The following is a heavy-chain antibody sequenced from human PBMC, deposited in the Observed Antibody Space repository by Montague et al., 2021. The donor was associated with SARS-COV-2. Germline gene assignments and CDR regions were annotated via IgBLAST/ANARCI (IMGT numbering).Heavy chain of an antibody. D-gene: IGHD3-10*01. Sequence: TLSLTCTVSGGSISSYYWSLIRQPPGKGLEWIGYIYYSGSTNYNPSLKSRVTISVDTSKNQFSLKLSSVTAADTAVYYCAREGMVRGVNPHYYYGMDVWGQGTTVTVSS. J-gene: IGHJ6*02. CDR3: AREGMVRGVNPHYYYGMDV. V-gene: IGHV4-59*01. CDR1: GGSISSYY. CDR2: IYYSGST.